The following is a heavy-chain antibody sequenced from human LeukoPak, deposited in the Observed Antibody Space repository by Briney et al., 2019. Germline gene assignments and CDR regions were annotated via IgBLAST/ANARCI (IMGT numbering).Heavy chain of an antibody. D-gene: IGHD2-2*02. Sequence: PSETLPLTCTVSGGSISSGSYYWSWIRQPAGKGLEWIGRIYTSGSTNYNPSLKSRVTISVDTSKNQFSLKLSSVTAAETAVYYCARARYCSSTSCYTGGAFDIWGQGTMVTVSS. V-gene: IGHV4-61*02. CDR3: ARARYCSSTSCYTGGAFDI. CDR1: GGSISSGSYY. CDR2: IYTSGST. J-gene: IGHJ3*02.